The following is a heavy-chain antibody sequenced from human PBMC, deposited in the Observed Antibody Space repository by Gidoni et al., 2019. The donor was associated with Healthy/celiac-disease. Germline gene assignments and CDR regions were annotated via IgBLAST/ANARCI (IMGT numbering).Heavy chain of an antibody. V-gene: IGHV3-15*01. CDR1: GFTVSNAW. CDR2: IKRKTDGGTT. J-gene: IGHJ4*02. D-gene: IGHD2-21*02. CDR3: TTFYCGGDCYSN. Sequence: EVQLVESGGGLVKPGGSLRLSCAASGFTVSNAWMSWVRQAQGKGLECVGRIKRKTDGGTTDYADPVKGRFPISRDDSKNTLYLQMNSLKTEDTAVYYCTTFYCGGDCYSNWGQGTLVTVSS.